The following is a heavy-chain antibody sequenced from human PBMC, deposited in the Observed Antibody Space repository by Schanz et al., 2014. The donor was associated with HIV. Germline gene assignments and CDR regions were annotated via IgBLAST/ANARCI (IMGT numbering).Heavy chain of an antibody. Sequence: QVQLVQSGAEVKKPGSSVKVFCRASGETFSNYVISWVRQAPGQGLEWMGGIIPISGTANYAQKFQGRVTMTADKSTSAAYMELSSLRSEDTAVYYCVRGVIYYDSGSYYNYFDYWGQGTLVTVSS. CDR2: IIPISGTA. J-gene: IGHJ4*02. CDR1: GETFSNYV. V-gene: IGHV1-69*06. D-gene: IGHD3-10*01. CDR3: VRGVIYYDSGSYYNYFDY.